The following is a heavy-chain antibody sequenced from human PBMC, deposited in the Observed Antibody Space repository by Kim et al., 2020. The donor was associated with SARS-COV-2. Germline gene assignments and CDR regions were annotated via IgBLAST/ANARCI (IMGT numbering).Heavy chain of an antibody. V-gene: IGHV1-3*01. D-gene: IGHD5-12*01. CDR2: NI. J-gene: IGHJ4*02. CDR3: ARDLLHSGYDY. Sequence: NIKYSQKFQGRATLPWDTSARPAYMGLRALTSEDTAVYYCARDLLHSGYDYWGQGTLVTVSS.